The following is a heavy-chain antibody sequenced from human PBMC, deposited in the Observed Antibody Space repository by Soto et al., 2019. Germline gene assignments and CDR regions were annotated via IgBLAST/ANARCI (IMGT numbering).Heavy chain of an antibody. Sequence: ETLSLTCTVSGGSISSSSYYWGWIRQPPGKGLEWIGSIYYSGSTYYNPSLKSRVTISVDTSKNQFSLKLSSVTAADTAVYYCAREGKHYYDSSGYLNPVDYWGQGTLVTVSS. CDR3: AREGKHYYDSSGYLNPVDY. D-gene: IGHD3-22*01. CDR1: GGSISSSSYY. CDR2: IYYSGST. V-gene: IGHV4-39*01. J-gene: IGHJ4*02.